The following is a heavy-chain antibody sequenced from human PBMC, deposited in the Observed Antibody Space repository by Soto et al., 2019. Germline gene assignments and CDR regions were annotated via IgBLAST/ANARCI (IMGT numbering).Heavy chain of an antibody. D-gene: IGHD5-18*01. V-gene: IGHV4-39*01. CDR2: VFYSGST. J-gene: IGHJ4*02. CDR3: ARQGAMDPKIDF. Sequence: SETLSLTCTVSGASISGSTYYWGWIRQPPGKGLEWIGSVFYSGSTYYNPSLKSRGTISVDTSKNQFSLSLTSMTAADTAVYFCARQGAMDPKIDFWGQGTLVTVSS. CDR1: GASISGSTYY.